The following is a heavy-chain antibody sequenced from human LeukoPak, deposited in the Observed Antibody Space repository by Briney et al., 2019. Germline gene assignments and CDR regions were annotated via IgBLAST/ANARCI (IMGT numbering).Heavy chain of an antibody. D-gene: IGHD6-13*01. Sequence: PGGCLRLSCAASGFTFSRYWMRGVRQARGKGREGGANIKQDGREKEYMDSVKGRFTISTDNAKISLYLQMNTLRAEYTAVYYCAREREAAGTDYWGHGTLVTASS. V-gene: IGHV3-7*01. CDR3: AREREAAGTDY. CDR2: IKQDGREK. J-gene: IGHJ4*01. CDR1: GFTFSRYW.